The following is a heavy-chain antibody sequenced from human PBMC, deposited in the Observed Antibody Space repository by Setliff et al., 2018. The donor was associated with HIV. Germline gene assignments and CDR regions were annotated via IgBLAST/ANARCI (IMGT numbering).Heavy chain of an antibody. J-gene: IGHJ4*02. CDR2: ISGSGGST. CDR1: GFRFRGHA. V-gene: IGHV3-23*01. CDR3: ARSPYGDYGLDY. D-gene: IGHD4-17*01. Sequence: GGSLRLSCVASGFRFRGHAMNWVRQAPGKGLEWVSVISGSGGSTFYADSVKGRFTISRDNAKNSLYLQMNTLRAEDTAVYFCARSPYGDYGLDYWGQGTLVTVSS.